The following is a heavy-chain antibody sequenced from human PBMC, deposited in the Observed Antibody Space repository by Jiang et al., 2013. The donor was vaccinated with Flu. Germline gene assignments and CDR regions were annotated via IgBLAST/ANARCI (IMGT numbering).Heavy chain of an antibody. CDR2: IYHSGST. V-gene: IGHV4-38-2*01. J-gene: IGHJ3*02. Sequence: PGLVKPSETLSLTCAVSGYSISSGYYWGWIRQPPGKGLEWIGSIYHSGSTYYNPSLKSRVTISVDTSKNQFSLKPSSVTAADTAVYYCAGATYYDSGSDAFDIWGQGTMVTVSS. D-gene: IGHD3-22*01. CDR3: AGATYYDSGSDAFDI. CDR1: GYSISSGYY.